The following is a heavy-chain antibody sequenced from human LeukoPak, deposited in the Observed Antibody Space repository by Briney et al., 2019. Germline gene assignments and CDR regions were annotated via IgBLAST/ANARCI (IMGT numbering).Heavy chain of an antibody. CDR2: INHSGST. Sequence: SETLSLTCAVYGGSFSGYYWSWIRQPPGKGLEWIGEINHSGSTNYNPSLKSRVTISVDTSKNQFSLKLSSVTAADTAVYYCARNWFDPWGQGTLVTVSS. CDR1: GGSFSGYY. CDR3: ARNWFDP. J-gene: IGHJ5*02. V-gene: IGHV4-34*01.